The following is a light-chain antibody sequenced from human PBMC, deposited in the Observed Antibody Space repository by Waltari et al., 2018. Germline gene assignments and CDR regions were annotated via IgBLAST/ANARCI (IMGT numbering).Light chain of an antibody. V-gene: IGKV3-15*01. CDR3: LLYKVWPPAIT. CDR1: QSIRSN. Sequence: EIVMTQSPATLSVSPGERATLSCRASQSIRSNLAWYQHKLGQTPRLLIYDASTRATGIPARFSGGGSGTEFTLTISSLQAEDFAIYYCLLYKVWPPAITFGQGTRLEIK. J-gene: IGKJ5*01. CDR2: DAS.